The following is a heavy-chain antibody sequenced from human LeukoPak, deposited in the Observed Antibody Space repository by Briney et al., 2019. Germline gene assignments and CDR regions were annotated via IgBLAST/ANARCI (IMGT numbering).Heavy chain of an antibody. D-gene: IGHD1-1*01. V-gene: IGHV1-46*01. CDR1: GYTFTSYY. CDR2: INPSGGST. J-gene: IGHJ3*02. CDR3: ATDQYNWNVQYAFDI. Sequence: GASVKVSCKASGYTFTSYYMHWVRQAPGQGLEWMGIINPSGGSTSYAQKFQGRVTMTRDTSTSTVYMELSSLRSEDTAVYYCATDQYNWNVQYAFDIWGQGTMVTVSS.